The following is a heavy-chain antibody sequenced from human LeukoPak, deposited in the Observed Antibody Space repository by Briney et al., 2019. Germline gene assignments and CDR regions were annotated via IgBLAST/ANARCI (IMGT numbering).Heavy chain of an antibody. CDR1: GFTFSSHA. D-gene: IGHD2-21*02. CDR2: ISYDGSNK. Sequence: GRSLRLSCAASGFTFSSHAMHWVRQAPGKGLEWVAVISYDGSNKYYADSVKGRFTISRDNSKNTLYLQMNSLRAEDTAVYYCARETAGGDLDYWGQGTLVTVSS. CDR3: ARETAGGDLDY. V-gene: IGHV3-30-3*01. J-gene: IGHJ4*02.